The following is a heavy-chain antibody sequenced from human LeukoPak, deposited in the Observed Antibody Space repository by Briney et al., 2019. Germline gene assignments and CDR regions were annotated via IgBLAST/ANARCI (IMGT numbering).Heavy chain of an antibody. V-gene: IGHV3-30*02. CDR1: KFTFSSYG. CDR2: IRYDGGNK. J-gene: IGHJ4*02. CDR3: AKDQTPYY. Sequence: GGSLRLSCAASKFTFSSYGMHWVRQAPGKGLEWVAFIRYDGGNKYYADSVKGRFTVSRDNSKNTLYLQMNSLRAEDTAVYFCAKDQTPYYWGQGTLVTVSS.